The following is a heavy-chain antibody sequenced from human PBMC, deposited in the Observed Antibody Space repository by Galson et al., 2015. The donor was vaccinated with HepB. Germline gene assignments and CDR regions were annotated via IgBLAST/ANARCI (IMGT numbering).Heavy chain of an antibody. D-gene: IGHD4-23*01. CDR1: GGTFSDYA. J-gene: IGHJ4*02. V-gene: IGHV1-69*13. Sequence: SVKVSCKASGGTFSDYAISWVRQAPGQGLEWMGGIIPISGPANYARKYQDRVTISADESTATAYMELSSLRGEDTAIYYCARETRSYGGNDFDYWGQGTLVTVAS. CDR3: ARETRSYGGNDFDY. CDR2: IIPISGPA.